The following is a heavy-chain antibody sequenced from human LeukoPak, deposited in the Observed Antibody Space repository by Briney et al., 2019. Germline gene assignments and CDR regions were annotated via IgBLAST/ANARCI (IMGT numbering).Heavy chain of an antibody. J-gene: IGHJ4*02. Sequence: SETLSLTCTVSDYSINNPYYWGWLRQPPGKGLEWIAAIYYNGITLYNPSLNSRVAISVDTSKNQFSLKMTSGTAADTAVYYCARLATCNTALCGTARWQFDSWGQGILVTVSS. V-gene: IGHV4-38-2*02. CDR1: DYSINNPYY. CDR3: ARLATCNTALCGTARWQFDS. D-gene: IGHD4-23*01. CDR2: IYYNGIT.